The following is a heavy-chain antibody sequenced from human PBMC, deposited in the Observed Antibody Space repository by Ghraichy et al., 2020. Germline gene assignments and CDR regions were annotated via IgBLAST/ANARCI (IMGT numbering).Heavy chain of an antibody. V-gene: IGHV1-69*13. Sequence: SVKVSCKASGGTFSSYAISWVRQAPGQGLEWMGGIIPIFGTANYAQKFQGRVTITADESTSTAYMELSSLRSEDTAVYYCARGFRLRYDPAGTDYWGQGTLVTVSS. CDR3: ARGFRLRYDPAGTDY. D-gene: IGHD4-17*01. CDR1: GGTFSSYA. CDR2: IIPIFGTA. J-gene: IGHJ4*02.